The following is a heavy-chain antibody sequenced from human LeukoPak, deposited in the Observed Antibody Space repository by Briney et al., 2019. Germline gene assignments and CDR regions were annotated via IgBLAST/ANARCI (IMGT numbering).Heavy chain of an antibody. V-gene: IGHV4-39*01. CDR1: GFTFSNYG. D-gene: IGHD3-16*01. Sequence: PGGSLRLSCATSGFTFSNYGMHWVRQPPGKGLEWIGSISYSGSIHYNPSLKSRVTISVDTSKNHFSLRLSSVTAADTAVYYCATLEIGDYYFDYWGQGTLVTVSS. CDR3: ATLEIGDYYFDY. J-gene: IGHJ4*02. CDR2: ISYSGSI.